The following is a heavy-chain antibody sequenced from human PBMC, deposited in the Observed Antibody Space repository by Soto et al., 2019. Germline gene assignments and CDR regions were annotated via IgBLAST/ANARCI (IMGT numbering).Heavy chain of an antibody. D-gene: IGHD2-8*01. V-gene: IGHV1-3*01. CDR1: GYTFTSYA. J-gene: IGHJ4*02. Sequence: ASVKVSCKASGYTFTSYAMHWVRQAHGQRLEWMGWINAGNGNTKYSQKFQGRVTITRDTSASTAYMELSSLRSEDTAVYYCAGSLGYCTNGVCPPHDYWGQGTLVTVSS. CDR3: AGSLGYCTNGVCPPHDY. CDR2: INAGNGNT.